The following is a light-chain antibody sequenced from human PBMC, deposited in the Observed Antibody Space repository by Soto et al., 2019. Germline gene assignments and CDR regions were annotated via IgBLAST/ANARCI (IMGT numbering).Light chain of an antibody. V-gene: IGLV1-44*01. CDR1: SSNIGSNT. Sequence: QSVLTQPPSASGTPGQRVTISCSGSSSNIGSNTVNWYQQLPGTAPKLLIYSNNQRPSGVPDRFSGSKSGTSASLAISGLQSEDEADCYCAAWDDSLNGYVFGTGIKVTVL. CDR2: SNN. J-gene: IGLJ1*01. CDR3: AAWDDSLNGYV.